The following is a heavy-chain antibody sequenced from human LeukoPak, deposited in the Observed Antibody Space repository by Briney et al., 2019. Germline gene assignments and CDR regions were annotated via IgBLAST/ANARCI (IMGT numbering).Heavy chain of an antibody. D-gene: IGHD3-22*01. J-gene: IGHJ4*02. V-gene: IGHV3-53*01. CDR2: IYSGGST. Sequence: GGSLRLSCAASGFTVSSNYMSWVRQAPGKGLEWVSVIYSGGSTYYADSVKGRFTISRDNPKNTLYLQINSLRDEDTAVYYCAKGSYDSSGYSDYWGQGTLVTVSS. CDR3: AKGSYDSSGYSDY. CDR1: GFTVSSNY.